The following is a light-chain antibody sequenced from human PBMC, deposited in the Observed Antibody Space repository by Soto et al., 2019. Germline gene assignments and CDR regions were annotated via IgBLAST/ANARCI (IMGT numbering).Light chain of an antibody. CDR2: DTS. V-gene: IGKV1-9*01. CDR1: QGMNSF. J-gene: IGKJ5*01. Sequence: DIQLTQSPPFLSASVGDRVTITCRASQGMNSFLSWYQQKPGEAPKLLIYDTSTLESGVPSRFSGSRSGTEFTLTISSLQPEDIATYYCQQHKSYPITFGQGTRLEIK. CDR3: QQHKSYPIT.